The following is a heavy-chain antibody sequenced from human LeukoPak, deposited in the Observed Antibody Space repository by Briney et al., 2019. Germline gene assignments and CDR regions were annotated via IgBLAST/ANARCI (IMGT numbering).Heavy chain of an antibody. V-gene: IGHV4-39*01. CDR3: ARRRLLPRYFDY. CDR2: IYYSGST. J-gene: IGHJ4*02. Sequence: SETLSLTCTASGGSISTSSYYWGWIRQPPGKGLEWIGSIYYSGSTYYNPSLKSRVTISVDTSKNQFSLNLSSVTAADTAVYYCARRRLLPRYFDYWGQGTLVTVSS. CDR1: GGSISTSSYY. D-gene: IGHD3-22*01.